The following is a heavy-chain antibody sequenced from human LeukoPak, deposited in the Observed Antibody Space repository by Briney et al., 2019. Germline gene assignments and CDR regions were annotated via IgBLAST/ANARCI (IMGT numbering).Heavy chain of an antibody. CDR1: GFTFSSYS. V-gene: IGHV3-21*04. D-gene: IGHD4-23*01. Sequence: GGSLRLSCGASGFTFSSYSMNWVRQAPGKGLEWVSSISTDSGSIYYADSVRGRFTISRDNAKNSLYLQMNSLRAGDTAVYYCARVDEDYGGNSVVDYWGQGTLVTVSS. CDR3: ARVDEDYGGNSVVDY. J-gene: IGHJ4*02. CDR2: ISTDSGSI.